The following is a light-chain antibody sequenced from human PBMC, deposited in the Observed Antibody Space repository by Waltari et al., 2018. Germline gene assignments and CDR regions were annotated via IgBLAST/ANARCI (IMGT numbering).Light chain of an antibody. CDR1: TRDVGGYNY. J-gene: IGLJ2*01. V-gene: IGLV2-23*02. CDR2: DVT. Sequence: QSALTQPASVSGSPGQSITISCAATTRDVGGYNYVPWYQHHPGKAPKLMIYDVTQRPSGVSSRFSGSKSGNTASLTISGLQTDDEGDYYCCSYGGGSTVIFGGGTKLTVL. CDR3: CSYGGGSTVI.